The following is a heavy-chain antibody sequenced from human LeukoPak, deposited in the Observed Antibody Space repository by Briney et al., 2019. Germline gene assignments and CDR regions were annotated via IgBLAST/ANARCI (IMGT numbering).Heavy chain of an antibody. J-gene: IGHJ4*02. Sequence: GGSLRLSCAASGFTVSSNYMSWVRQAPGKGLEWGSVIYSGGSTYYADSVKGRFTISRDNSKNTLYLQMNSLRAEDTAVYYCARDSYCSSTSCPGNFDYWGQGTLVTVSS. CDR2: IYSGGST. V-gene: IGHV3-66*01. CDR1: GFTVSSNY. D-gene: IGHD2-2*01. CDR3: ARDSYCSSTSCPGNFDY.